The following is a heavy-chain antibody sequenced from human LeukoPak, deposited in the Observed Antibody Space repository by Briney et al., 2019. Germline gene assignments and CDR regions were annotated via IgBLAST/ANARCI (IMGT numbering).Heavy chain of an antibody. D-gene: IGHD3-3*01. V-gene: IGHV3-23*01. CDR3: ARGSGRISIFGVPY. J-gene: IGHJ4*02. Sequence: GGSLRLSCAASGFIFSSNAMSWVRQAPGKGLEWVSSISASDGDTYYADSVKGRFTISRDNSKNTLYLQMNSLRAEDTAVYYCARGSGRISIFGVPYWGQGTLVTVSS. CDR1: GFIFSSNA. CDR2: ISASDGDT.